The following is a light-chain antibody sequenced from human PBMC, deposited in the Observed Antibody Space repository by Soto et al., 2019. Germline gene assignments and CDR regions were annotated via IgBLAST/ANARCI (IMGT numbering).Light chain of an antibody. J-gene: IGKJ4*01. Sequence: IVLTQSPDTLSLSPGERATLSCRASESVSSNLLAWYQEKPGQAPRLLFYGASSRATGIPDRFSGSGSGTDFTLTISTLEPEDFAVYYCRQYGRSLGLAFGGGTKVEMK. CDR3: RQYGRSLGLA. CDR2: GAS. CDR1: ESVSSNL. V-gene: IGKV3-20*01.